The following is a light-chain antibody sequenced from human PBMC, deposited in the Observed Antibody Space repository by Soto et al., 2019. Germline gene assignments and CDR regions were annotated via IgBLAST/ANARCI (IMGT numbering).Light chain of an antibody. V-gene: IGKV3-11*01. CDR2: AAS. CDR1: QNVRTF. CDR3: QQYNNWWT. Sequence: EVVLTQSPATLSLSPGERATLSCRASQNVRTFLDWYQQKPGQAPRLLIYAASNRATGIPDRFSGSGSGTDFTLTISSLEPEDFAVYYCQQYNNWWTFGQGTKVEIK. J-gene: IGKJ1*01.